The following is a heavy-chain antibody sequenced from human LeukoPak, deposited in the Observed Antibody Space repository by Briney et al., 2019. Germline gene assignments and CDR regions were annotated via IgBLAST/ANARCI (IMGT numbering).Heavy chain of an antibody. Sequence: GASVKVSCKASGYTFTGYYMHWVRQAPGQGLEWMGWINPNSGGTNYAQKFQGGVTMTRDTSISTAYMELSRLRSDDTAVYYCARFPGFKMEWFLSKKNDKDKHWFDPWGQGTLATVSS. CDR2: INPNSGGT. V-gene: IGHV1-2*02. CDR3: ARFPGFKMEWFLSKKNDKDKHWFDP. CDR1: GYTFTGYY. J-gene: IGHJ5*02. D-gene: IGHD3-3*01.